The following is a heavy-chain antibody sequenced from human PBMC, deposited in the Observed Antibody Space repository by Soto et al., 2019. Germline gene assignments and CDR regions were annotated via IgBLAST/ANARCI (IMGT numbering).Heavy chain of an antibody. CDR2: MNPNSGNT. CDR3: ASGHPAEERGYSSSEN. Sequence: ASVKVSCKASGYTFTSYDINWVRQATGQGLEWMGWMNPNSGNTGYAQKFQGRVTMTRNTSISTSYMKMGSLRSEDTAVYYCASGHPAEERGYSSSENWGQGILVTVSS. V-gene: IGHV1-8*01. CDR1: GYTFTSYD. J-gene: IGHJ1*01. D-gene: IGHD6-6*01.